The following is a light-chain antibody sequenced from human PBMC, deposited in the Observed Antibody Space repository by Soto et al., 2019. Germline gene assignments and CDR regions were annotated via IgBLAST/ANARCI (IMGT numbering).Light chain of an antibody. CDR1: QSISYW. CDR2: KAS. Sequence: DIKMTQSPSTLSASVGDRVTITCRASQSISYWLAWYQQKPGEAPNLLIYKASSLESGVPSRFSGSGSGTEITLTISSLQPDDFATYYCQQYNNYWTFGQGTKVEIK. CDR3: QQYNNYWT. J-gene: IGKJ1*01. V-gene: IGKV1-5*03.